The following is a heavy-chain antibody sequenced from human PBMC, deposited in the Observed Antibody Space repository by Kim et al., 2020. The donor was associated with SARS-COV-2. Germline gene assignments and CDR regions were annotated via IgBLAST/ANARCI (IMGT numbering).Heavy chain of an antibody. J-gene: IGHJ5*02. CDR3: ARKHYGSGTLFDP. Sequence: YSPSVKSRGTRSVDTSKNQLSLKLSSVTAADTAVYYCARKHYGSGTLFDPWGQGTLVTVSS. D-gene: IGHD3-10*01. V-gene: IGHV4-59*01.